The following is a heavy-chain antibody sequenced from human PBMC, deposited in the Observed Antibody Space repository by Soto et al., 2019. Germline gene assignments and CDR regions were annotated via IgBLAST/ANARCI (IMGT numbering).Heavy chain of an antibody. CDR1: GGSISSYY. J-gene: IGHJ5*02. Sequence: SETLSLTCTVSGGSISSYYWSWIRQPPGKGLEWIGYIYYSGSTNYNPSLKSRVTISVDTSKNQYSLKLSSVTAADTAVYYCARVGQLNWFDPWGQGTLVTVSS. CDR3: ARVGQLNWFDP. CDR2: IYYSGST. D-gene: IGHD2-2*01. V-gene: IGHV4-59*01.